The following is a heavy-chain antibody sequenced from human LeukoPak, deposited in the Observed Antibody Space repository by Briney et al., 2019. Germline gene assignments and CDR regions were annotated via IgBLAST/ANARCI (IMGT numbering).Heavy chain of an antibody. CDR2: INHSGST. CDR3: ARVGRLRRYFDY. CDR1: SISSXY. D-gene: IGHD6-25*01. Sequence: SISSXYWSWIRQPPGKGLEWIGEINHSGSTNYNPSLKSRVTISVDTSKNQFSLKLSSVTAADTAVYYCARVGRLRRYFDYWGQGTLVTVSS. V-gene: IGHV4-34*01. J-gene: IGHJ4*02.